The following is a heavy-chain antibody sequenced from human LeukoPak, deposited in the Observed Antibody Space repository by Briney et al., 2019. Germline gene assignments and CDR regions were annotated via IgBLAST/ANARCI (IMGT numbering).Heavy chain of an antibody. D-gene: IGHD3-10*01. Sequence: PSETLSLTCTVSGGSISGYFWSWIQQPAGKGLEWIGRIYASGSTNYNPSLRSRVTMSVDTSKNQFSLRLSSVTAADTAVYYCARSRFEELLVAFDIWGQGTMVIVSS. J-gene: IGHJ3*02. CDR1: GGSISGYF. CDR2: IYASGST. CDR3: ARSRFEELLVAFDI. V-gene: IGHV4-4*07.